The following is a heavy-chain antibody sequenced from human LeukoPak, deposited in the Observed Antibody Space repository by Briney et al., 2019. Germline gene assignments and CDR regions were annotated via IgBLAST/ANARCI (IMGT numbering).Heavy chain of an antibody. D-gene: IGHD5-24*01. V-gene: IGHV4-39*01. Sequence: PSETLSLTCTVSGGSISSSSYYWGWIRQPPGKGLEWIGSIYYSGSTYYNPSLKSRVTISVDTSKNQFSLKLSSVTAADTAVYYCARHSAERWLPTYFDYWGQGTLVTVSS. CDR2: IYYSGST. CDR3: ARHSAERWLPTYFDY. J-gene: IGHJ4*02. CDR1: GGSISSSSYY.